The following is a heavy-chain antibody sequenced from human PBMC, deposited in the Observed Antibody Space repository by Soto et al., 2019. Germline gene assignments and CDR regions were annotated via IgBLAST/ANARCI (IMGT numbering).Heavy chain of an antibody. Sequence: ASVKVSCKASGYTFTSYGISWVRQAPGQGLEWMGWISAYNGNTNYAQKLQDRVTMTTDTSTSTAYMELRSLRSDVTAVYYCARDLGIAAAGKPPALLGYWGQGTLVTVSS. CDR2: ISAYNGNT. D-gene: IGHD6-13*01. V-gene: IGHV1-18*04. CDR1: GYTFTSYG. J-gene: IGHJ4*02. CDR3: ARDLGIAAAGKPPALLGY.